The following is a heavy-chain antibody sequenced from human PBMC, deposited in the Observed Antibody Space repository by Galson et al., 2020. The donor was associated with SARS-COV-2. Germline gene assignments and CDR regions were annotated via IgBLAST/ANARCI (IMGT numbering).Heavy chain of an antibody. V-gene: IGHV3-30*18. J-gene: IGHJ1*01. CDR3: AKEGAHAEWYYKD. CDR1: GFTFRNSG. D-gene: IGHD3-3*01. CDR2: VSAGGETQ. Sequence: QLGESLKISCAASGFTFRNSGMQWVRQAPGKGLEWVAVVSAGGETQVYADSVKGRFTISRDNFENTVFLQMDSLRPDDTAVYFCAKEGAHAEWYYKDWGQGTLVTVSS.